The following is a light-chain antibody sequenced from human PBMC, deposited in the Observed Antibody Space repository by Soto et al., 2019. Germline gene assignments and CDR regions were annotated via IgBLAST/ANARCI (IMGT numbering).Light chain of an antibody. CDR2: NVN. Sequence: QSALTQPASVSGSPEQSVTISCTGTSSDVGGYNYVSWYQQHPGKAPKLTIYNVNNRPSGVSSRFSGSKSGNTASLTISGLQTEDEADYYCSSYTSVSTDVFGTGSKLTVL. J-gene: IGLJ1*01. V-gene: IGLV2-14*03. CDR1: SSDVGGYNY. CDR3: SSYTSVSTDV.